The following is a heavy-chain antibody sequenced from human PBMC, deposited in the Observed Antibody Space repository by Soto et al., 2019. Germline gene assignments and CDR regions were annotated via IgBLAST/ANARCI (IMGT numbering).Heavy chain of an antibody. Sequence: QVQLVQSGAEVKKPGSSVKVSCKASGGTFSSYAISWVRQAPGQGLEWMGGIIPIFGTANYAQKFQGRVTITADESTSTVYMEVRSLKSEDTAVYYCARVRRSSGFWMDVWGQGTTVTVSS. J-gene: IGHJ6*02. V-gene: IGHV1-69*12. CDR2: IIPIFGTA. CDR1: GGTFSSYA. D-gene: IGHD6-19*01. CDR3: ARVRRSSGFWMDV.